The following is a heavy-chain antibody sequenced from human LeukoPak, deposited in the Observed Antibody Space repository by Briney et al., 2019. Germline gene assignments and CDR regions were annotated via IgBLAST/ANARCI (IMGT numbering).Heavy chain of an antibody. CDR1: GGSISSSSYY. D-gene: IGHD3-9*01. J-gene: IGHJ4*02. CDR3: SRIRFFNWSPDY. Sequence: SETLSLTCTVSGGSISSSSYYWGWLRQPPGKGLEWIGSIYYSGSTYYNPSLKSRVTMSVDTSKNQFSLKLSSVTAADTALYYCSRIRFFNWSPDYWGQGTLVTVSS. V-gene: IGHV4-39*01. CDR2: IYYSGST.